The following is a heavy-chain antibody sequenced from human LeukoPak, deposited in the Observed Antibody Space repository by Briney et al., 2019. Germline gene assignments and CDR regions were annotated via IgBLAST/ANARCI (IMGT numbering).Heavy chain of an antibody. V-gene: IGHV4-61*01. Sequence: PSETLSLTCTVSGGSFSSGSYYWRWIRQPPGRGLEWIVYVSYSGSTNSNPSLKSRVTISVDTSKNQFSLKLSSVTAADPAVYYCARGGAADYFDYWGQGTLVTVSS. CDR2: VSYSGST. J-gene: IGHJ4*02. CDR3: ARGGAADYFDY. CDR1: GGSFSSGSYY. D-gene: IGHD6-13*01.